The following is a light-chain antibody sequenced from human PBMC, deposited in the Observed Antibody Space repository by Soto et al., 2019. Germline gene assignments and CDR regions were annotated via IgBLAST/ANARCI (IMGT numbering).Light chain of an antibody. CDR1: INDVGGYNY. Sequence: HSALTQPPSASGSPGQSVTISCAGTINDVGGYNYVSWYQQHPGKVPQLMIYQVTKRPSGVPDRFSASKSDTTASLTISGLQAEDEGDYYCMSYAGGNRFVFGTGTKVTVL. CDR2: QVT. CDR3: MSYAGGNRFV. J-gene: IGLJ1*01. V-gene: IGLV2-8*01.